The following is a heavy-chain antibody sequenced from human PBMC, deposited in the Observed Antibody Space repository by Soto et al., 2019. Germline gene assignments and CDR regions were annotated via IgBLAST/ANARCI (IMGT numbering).Heavy chain of an antibody. CDR1: GYSFTSYW. CDR3: ARLDIAARGWADRYYYGMDV. D-gene: IGHD6-6*01. CDR2: IDPSDSYT. J-gene: IGHJ6*02. V-gene: IGHV5-10-1*01. Sequence: PGESLKISCKGSGYSFTSYWISWVRQMPGKGLEWMGRIDPSDSYTNYSTSFQGHVTISADKSISTAYLQWSSLKASDTAMYYCARLDIAARGWADRYYYGMDVWGQGTTVTVSS.